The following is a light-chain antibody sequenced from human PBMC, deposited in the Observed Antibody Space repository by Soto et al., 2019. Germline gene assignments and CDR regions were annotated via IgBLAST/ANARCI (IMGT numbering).Light chain of an antibody. CDR3: QQHNNWPAIT. CDR2: DAS. CDR1: QSVGSS. J-gene: IGKJ2*01. V-gene: IGKV3-11*01. Sequence: EIVLTQSPATLSLSPGERATLSCRASQSVGSSLAWYQQKPGQAPRLLIYDASNRATGIPARFSGSGSGTDFTLTISSLEPEDFAVYYCQQHNNWPAITFGQGTKVEIK.